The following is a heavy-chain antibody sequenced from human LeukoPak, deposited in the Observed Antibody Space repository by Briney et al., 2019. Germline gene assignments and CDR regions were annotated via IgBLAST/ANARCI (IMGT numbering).Heavy chain of an antibody. V-gene: IGHV1-2*02. CDR2: INPNSGGT. D-gene: IGHD2-2*01. CDR1: GYTFTGYY. Sequence: ASVKVSCKASGYTFTGYYMHWVRQAPGQGLEWMGWINPNSGGTNYAQKFQGRVTMTRDTSISTAYMELSRLRSDDTAVYYCARAEAVVVVPAAWCWFDPWGQGTLVTVSS. J-gene: IGHJ5*02. CDR3: ARAEAVVVVPAAWCWFDP.